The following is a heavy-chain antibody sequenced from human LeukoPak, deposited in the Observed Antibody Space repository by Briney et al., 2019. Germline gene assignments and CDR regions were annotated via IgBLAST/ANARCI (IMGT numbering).Heavy chain of an antibody. CDR3: ASSEWFNGMDV. V-gene: IGHV3-74*01. J-gene: IGHJ6*02. CDR2: INSDGSST. CDR1: GFTFSTYW. D-gene: IGHD3-3*01. Sequence: GGSLRLSCAASGFTFSTYWMLWVRQAPEKGLVWVSHINSDGSSTTYADSVKGRFTISRDNAKNTLYLQMNSLRAEDTAVYYCASSEWFNGMDVWGQGTTVTVSS.